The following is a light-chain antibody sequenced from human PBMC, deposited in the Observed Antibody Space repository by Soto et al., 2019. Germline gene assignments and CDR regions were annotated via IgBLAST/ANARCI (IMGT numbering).Light chain of an antibody. CDR3: SSYTTISTVV. CDR1: SSDVGGYNF. V-gene: IGLV2-14*03. CDR2: EVS. J-gene: IGLJ1*01. Sequence: QSVLTQPASVFGSPGQSITISCTGTSSDVGGYNFVSWYQQHPGKAPKLMIYEVSNRPSGVSNRFSGSKSGNTASLTISGLQPEDEADYYCSSYTTISTVVFGTGTKVTV.